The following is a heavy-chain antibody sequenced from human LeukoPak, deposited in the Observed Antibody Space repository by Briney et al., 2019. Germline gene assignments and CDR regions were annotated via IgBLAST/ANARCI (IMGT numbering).Heavy chain of an antibody. CDR2: IYYSGST. J-gene: IGHJ4*02. CDR1: GGPISSSSYY. V-gene: IGHV4-39*01. Sequence: PSETLSLTCTVSGGPISSSSYYWGWIRQPPGKGLEWIGSIYYSGSTYYNPSLKSRVTISVDTSKNQFSLKLSSVTAADTAVYYCARLLLKNYYDSSGYPNWGQGTLVTVSS. CDR3: ARLLLKNYYDSSGYPN. D-gene: IGHD3-22*01.